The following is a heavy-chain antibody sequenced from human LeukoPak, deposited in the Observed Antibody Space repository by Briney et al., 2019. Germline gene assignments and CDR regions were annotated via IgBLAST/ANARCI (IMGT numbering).Heavy chain of an antibody. D-gene: IGHD2-21*01. Sequence: QSGGSLRLSCAASGFSFNNYVMSWVRQAPGKGLEWVSAISGDGARTYYADSVKGRFTISRDNSKNTLDLQMNSLRAEDTAIYYCAKTVVVITVRFDSWGQGSLVTVSS. V-gene: IGHV3-23*01. J-gene: IGHJ4*02. CDR3: AKTVVVITVRFDS. CDR1: GFSFNNYV. CDR2: ISGDGART.